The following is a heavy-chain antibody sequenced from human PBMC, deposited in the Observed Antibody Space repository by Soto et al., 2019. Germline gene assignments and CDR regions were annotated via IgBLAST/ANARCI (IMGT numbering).Heavy chain of an antibody. CDR1: GYTFTSYD. D-gene: IGHD2-8*02. J-gene: IGHJ3*02. Sequence: ASVKVSCKASGYTFTSYDINWVRQATGQGLEWMGWMNPNSGNTGYAQKFQGRVTMTRNTSISTAYMELSSLRSEDTAVYYCARQLFSDVWLGNAFDIWGQGTMVTVSS. CDR2: MNPNSGNT. CDR3: ARQLFSDVWLGNAFDI. V-gene: IGHV1-8*01.